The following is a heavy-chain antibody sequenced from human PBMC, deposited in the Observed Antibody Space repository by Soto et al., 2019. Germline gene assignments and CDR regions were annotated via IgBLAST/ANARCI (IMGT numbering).Heavy chain of an antibody. CDR2: IFYTGTA. CDR1: GGSINYSSYY. J-gene: IGHJ5*02. CDR3: ERLVVVAPVANA. Sequence: PSETLSLNCSVSGGSINYSSYYCVWIRQPTGNCLEGVGGIFYTGTAYYSPSLKDRVTISVDTSKNSFSLNLTSVTAADTAVYFCERLVVVAPVANAWGQGTLVTVSS. V-gene: IGHV4-39*02. D-gene: IGHD2-2*01.